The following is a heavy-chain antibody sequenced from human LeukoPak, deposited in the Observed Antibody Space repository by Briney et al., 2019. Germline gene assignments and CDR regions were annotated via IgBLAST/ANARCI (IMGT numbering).Heavy chain of an antibody. CDR3: ARDYNYYDSSGWARIYYYYGMDV. Sequence: ASVKVSCKASGYTFTSYGISWVRQAPGQGLEWMGWISAYNGNTNYAQKLQGRVTMTTDTSTSTAYMELRSLRSDDTAVYYCARDYNYYDSSGWARIYYYYGMDVWGQGTTVTVSS. CDR1: GYTFTSYG. V-gene: IGHV1-18*01. J-gene: IGHJ6*02. CDR2: ISAYNGNT. D-gene: IGHD3-22*01.